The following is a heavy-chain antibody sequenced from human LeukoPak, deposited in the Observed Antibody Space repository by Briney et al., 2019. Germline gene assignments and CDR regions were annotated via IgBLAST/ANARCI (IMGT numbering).Heavy chain of an antibody. J-gene: IGHJ6*02. Sequence: SETLSLTRAVSGGSFSGYFWTWIRQSPGTGLEWIGDITDTGGTNYNPSLKSRLTMSVDTSKSHFSLKLTSVTAADTAVYFCARGWGWTGYGMDVWGQGSTVTVSS. V-gene: IGHV4-34*01. CDR1: GGSFSGYF. D-gene: IGHD3/OR15-3a*01. CDR2: ITDTGGT. CDR3: ARGWGWTGYGMDV.